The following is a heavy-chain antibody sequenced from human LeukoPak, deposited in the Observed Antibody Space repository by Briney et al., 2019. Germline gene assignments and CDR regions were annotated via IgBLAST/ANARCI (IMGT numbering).Heavy chain of an antibody. CDR2: MHDSGST. D-gene: IGHD1-7*01. J-gene: IGHJ4*02. V-gene: IGHV4-59*01. CDR3: ARHITGTRWSFDC. Sequence: SETLSLTCTVSGGSISSDYWSWIRQPPGKGLEWIGLMHDSGSTSYGPSLKSRVTISADTSKNQFSLRLNSVTAADTAVYHCARHITGTRWSFDCWGQGTLVTVSS. CDR1: GGSISSDY.